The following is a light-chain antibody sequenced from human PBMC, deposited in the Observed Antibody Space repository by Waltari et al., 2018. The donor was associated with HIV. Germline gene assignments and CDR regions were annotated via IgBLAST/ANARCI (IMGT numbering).Light chain of an antibody. V-gene: IGLV2-8*01. CDR1: NSDVGGYNY. J-gene: IGLJ1*01. CDR2: EVS. Sequence: QSALTQPPSASGSPGQSVTISCTGTNSDVGGYNYVSWYQQHPGKAPKLMIYEVSKRPSGVPDRFFGSRSGNTASLTVSGLQAEDEADYYCSSYAGINAYVFGTGTKVTVL. CDR3: SSYAGINAYV.